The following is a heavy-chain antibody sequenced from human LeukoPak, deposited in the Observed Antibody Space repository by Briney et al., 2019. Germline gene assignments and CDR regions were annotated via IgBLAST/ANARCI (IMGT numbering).Heavy chain of an antibody. CDR3: ARSLQWPNVY. V-gene: IGHV3-66*02. D-gene: IGHD6-19*01. J-gene: IGHJ4*02. Sequence: GGSLRLSCAASGFTVSSNYMSWVRQAPGKGLEWVSVIYSGGSTYYSDSVKGRFTISRDNSKNTLYLQMNSLRAEDTAVYYCARSLQWPNVYWGQGTLVTVSS. CDR1: GFTVSSNY. CDR2: IYSGGST.